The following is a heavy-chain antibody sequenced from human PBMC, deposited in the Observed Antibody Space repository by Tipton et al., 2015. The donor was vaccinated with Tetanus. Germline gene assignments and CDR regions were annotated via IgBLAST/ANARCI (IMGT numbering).Heavy chain of an antibody. V-gene: IGHV4-31*02. D-gene: IGHD1-26*01. CDR1: GASINAGGYL. CDR3: ARGLPREPFYLDY. Sequence: SGASINAGGYLWTWVRQHPGKGLEWIGNIYYTARTSYTPSLDSRVYISVNTSNNHFSLRLTSVTAADTAVYYCARGLPREPFYLDYWGQGRQVTVSS. J-gene: IGHJ4*02. CDR2: IYYTART.